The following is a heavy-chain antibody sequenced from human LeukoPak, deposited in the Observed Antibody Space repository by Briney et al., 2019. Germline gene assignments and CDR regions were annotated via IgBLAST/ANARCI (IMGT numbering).Heavy chain of an antibody. CDR1: GFTFSSYA. D-gene: IGHD4-17*01. J-gene: IGHJ4*02. V-gene: IGHV3-23*01. CDR3: AKGLYGDYLFDY. CDR2: ISGSSGYT. Sequence: PGGSLRLSCAASGFTFSSYAMSWVRQAPGKGLEWVSVISGSSGYTYYAESVKGRFTISRDNSKNTLYLQMNSLRDEDTAVYYCAKGLYGDYLFDYWGQGTLVTVSS.